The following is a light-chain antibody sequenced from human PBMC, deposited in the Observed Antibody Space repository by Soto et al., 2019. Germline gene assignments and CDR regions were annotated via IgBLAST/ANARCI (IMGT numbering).Light chain of an antibody. CDR2: KTS. Sequence: DIHLTQSPSTLSASVGDRVTITCRASQSISSWLAWYQQKPGKAPKFLIYKTSNLESGVPSRFSGSGSGTEFTLTISSLQPDDFATYYCQYYNNYCWTFGQGTKVEIK. V-gene: IGKV1-5*03. CDR3: QYYNNYCWT. CDR1: QSISSW. J-gene: IGKJ1*01.